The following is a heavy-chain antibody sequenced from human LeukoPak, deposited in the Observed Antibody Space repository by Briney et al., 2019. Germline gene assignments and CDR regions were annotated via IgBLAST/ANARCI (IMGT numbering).Heavy chain of an antibody. CDR2: IKQDGSEK. V-gene: IGHV3-7*01. D-gene: IGHD2-21*02. Sequence: PGGSLRLSCAASGFTFSSYSMNWVRQAPGKGLEWVANIKQDGSEKYYVDSVKGRFTISRDNAKNSLYLQMNSLRAEDTAVYYCASADCGGDCLHAFDIWGQGTMVTVSS. J-gene: IGHJ3*02. CDR1: GFTFSSYS. CDR3: ASADCGGDCLHAFDI.